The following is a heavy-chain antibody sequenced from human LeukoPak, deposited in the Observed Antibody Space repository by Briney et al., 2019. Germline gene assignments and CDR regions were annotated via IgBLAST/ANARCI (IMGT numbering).Heavy chain of an antibody. J-gene: IGHJ4*02. V-gene: IGHV4-39*01. D-gene: IGHD3-22*01. Sequence: SETLSLTCTVSGGSISSSTVYWGWIRQPPGKGLEWIGGINYSGYTYHNPSLKSRVTISVDTPKNQFSLKLSSVTAADTAVYYCARPGYYDNSGFNFDYWGQGTLVTVSS. CDR2: INYSGYT. CDR3: ARPGYYDNSGFNFDY. CDR1: GGSISSSTVY.